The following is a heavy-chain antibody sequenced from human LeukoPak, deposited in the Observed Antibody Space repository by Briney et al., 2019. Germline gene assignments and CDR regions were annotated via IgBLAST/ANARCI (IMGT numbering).Heavy chain of an antibody. J-gene: IGHJ4*02. CDR3: ASSTVLRYFDWLPLFDY. CDR1: GYTFTGYY. Sequence: ASVKVSCKASGYTFTGYYMHWVRQAPGQGLEWMGWINPNSGGTNYAQKFQGRVTMTRDTSISTAYMELSRLRPDDTAVYYCASSTVLRYFDWLPLFDYWGQGTLVTVSS. V-gene: IGHV1-2*02. D-gene: IGHD3-9*01. CDR2: INPNSGGT.